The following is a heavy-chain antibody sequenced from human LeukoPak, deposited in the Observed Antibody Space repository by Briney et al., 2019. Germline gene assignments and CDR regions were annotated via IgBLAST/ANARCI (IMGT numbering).Heavy chain of an antibody. Sequence: GGSLGLSCAASGFTFSSYAMSWVRQAPGKGLEWVSAISGSGGSTYYADSVKGRFTISRDNSKNTLYLQMNSLRAEDTAVYYCAKVDDSSGYYYYYYGMDVWGQGTTVTVSS. CDR2: ISGSGGST. CDR3: AKVDDSSGYYYYYYGMDV. J-gene: IGHJ6*02. V-gene: IGHV3-23*01. D-gene: IGHD3-22*01. CDR1: GFTFSSYA.